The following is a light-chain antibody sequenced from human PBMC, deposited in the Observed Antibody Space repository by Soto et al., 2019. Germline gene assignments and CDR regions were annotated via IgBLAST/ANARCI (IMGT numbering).Light chain of an antibody. Sequence: DIQMTQSPSTLPASVGDTVTITCRASQNIDRWVAWYQQKSGKAPKILIYHASSLETGVPSRFSGSGSGTEFTLTISSVQPEDFASYYCKHYNSYGTVGHGIKVDIK. J-gene: IGKJ1*01. CDR3: KHYNSYGT. V-gene: IGKV1-5*01. CDR2: HAS. CDR1: QNIDRW.